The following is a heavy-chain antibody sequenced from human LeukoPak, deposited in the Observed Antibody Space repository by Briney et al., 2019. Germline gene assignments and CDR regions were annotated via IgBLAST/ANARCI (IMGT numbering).Heavy chain of an antibody. CDR2: INAGNGNT. CDR3: ARGGHSSSWYYY. D-gene: IGHD6-13*01. CDR1: GYTFTSYA. Sequence: ASVKVSCKASGYTFTSYAMHWVRQAPGQRLEWMGWINAGNGNTKYSQKFQGRVTITRDTSASTAYMELSSLRSEDTAVYYCARGGHSSSWYYYWGQGTLVTVSS. J-gene: IGHJ4*02. V-gene: IGHV1-3*01.